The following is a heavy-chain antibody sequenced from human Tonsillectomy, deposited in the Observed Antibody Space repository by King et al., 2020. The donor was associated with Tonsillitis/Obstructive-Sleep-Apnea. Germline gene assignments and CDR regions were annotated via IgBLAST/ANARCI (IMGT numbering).Heavy chain of an antibody. CDR1: GFTFSSSW. Sequence: VQLVESGGGLVQPGGSLRLSCAASGFTFSSSWMSWVRQAPGKGLEWVANIKEDGSEEYYIDSVKGRFTISRDNAKNSLYLHMNSLRAEDTAEYYCAREVGSHWGQGTLVTVSS. V-gene: IGHV3-7*01. CDR2: IKEDGSEE. CDR3: AREVGSH. D-gene: IGHD2-2*01. J-gene: IGHJ4*02.